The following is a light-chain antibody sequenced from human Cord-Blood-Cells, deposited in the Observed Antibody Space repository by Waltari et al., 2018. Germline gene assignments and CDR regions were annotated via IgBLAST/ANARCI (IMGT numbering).Light chain of an antibody. V-gene: IGKV4-1*01. J-gene: IGKJ1*01. Sequence: DIVMTQSPDSLVVPLGGRAPINCKSSQSVLYSSNNKNYLAWYQQKPGQPPKLLIYWASTRESGVPDRFSGSGSGTDFTLTISSLQAEDVAVYYCQQYYSTPRTFGQGTKVEIK. CDR1: QSVLYSSNNKNY. CDR3: QQYYSTPRT. CDR2: WAS.